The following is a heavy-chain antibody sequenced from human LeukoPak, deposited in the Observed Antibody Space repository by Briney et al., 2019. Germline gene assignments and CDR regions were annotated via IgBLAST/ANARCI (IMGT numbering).Heavy chain of an antibody. Sequence: ASVKVSCKVSGYTLTELSMHWVRQAPGKGLEWKGGFDPEDGETIYAQKFQGRVTMTEDTSTDTAYMELGSLRSEDTAVYYCATAPRQWLVLSVGQTFDYWGQGTLVTVSS. CDR1: GYTLTELS. D-gene: IGHD6-19*01. J-gene: IGHJ4*02. CDR2: FDPEDGET. CDR3: ATAPRQWLVLSVGQTFDY. V-gene: IGHV1-24*01.